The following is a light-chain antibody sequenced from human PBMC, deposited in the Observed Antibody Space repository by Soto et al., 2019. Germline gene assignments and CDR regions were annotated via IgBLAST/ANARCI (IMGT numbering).Light chain of an antibody. J-gene: IGKJ1*01. V-gene: IGKV1-39*01. CDR1: QSISSY. CDR2: AAS. Sequence: DIQVTQSPSSLSASVGDRVTITCRASQSISSYLNWYQQRPGKAPNLLIYAASSLQSGVPSRFSGSGSGTDFTLTINSLQPEDFATYYCQQSYSTPRTFGQGTKVEIK. CDR3: QQSYSTPRT.